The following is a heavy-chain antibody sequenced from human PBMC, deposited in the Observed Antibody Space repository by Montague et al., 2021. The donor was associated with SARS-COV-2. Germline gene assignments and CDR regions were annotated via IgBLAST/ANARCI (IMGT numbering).Heavy chain of an antibody. V-gene: IGHV2-5*01. CDR1: GFSLSTPSVG. Sequence: AKPTQTLTLTCTFSGFSLSTPSVGVGWIRQPPGKALEWLALIXANYDKRYSPSLQSRLTITKDTSKNRVVPSLTNVDPVDTATYYCAHSYGDYLFDYWGQGTLVTVSS. J-gene: IGHJ4*02. CDR3: AHSYGDYLFDY. CDR2: IXANYDK. D-gene: IGHD4-17*01.